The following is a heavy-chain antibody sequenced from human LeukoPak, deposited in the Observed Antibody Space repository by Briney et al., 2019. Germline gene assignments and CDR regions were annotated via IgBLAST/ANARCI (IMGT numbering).Heavy chain of an antibody. Sequence: PGGSLRLSCAASGFTFSSYGMSWVRQAPGKGLEWVSAIGGSGGTTYYADSVKGRLTISRDNSKNTLYLQMNSLRAEDTAVYYCAKGTVGAAGMDVWGKGTTVTIFS. CDR1: GFTFSSYG. D-gene: IGHD1-26*01. V-gene: IGHV3-23*01. J-gene: IGHJ6*04. CDR2: IGGSGGTT. CDR3: AKGTVGAAGMDV.